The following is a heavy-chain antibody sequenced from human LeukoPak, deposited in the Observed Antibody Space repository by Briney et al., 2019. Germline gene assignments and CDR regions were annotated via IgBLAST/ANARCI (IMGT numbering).Heavy chain of an antibody. J-gene: IGHJ6*02. CDR2: IIPIFGTA. CDR3: ATPGVFSVTTFYYYYYGMDV. Sequence: GASVKVSCKASGGTFSSYAISWVRQAPGQGLEWIGGIIPIFGTANYAQKFQGRVTITADESTSTAYMELSSLRSEDTAVYYCATPGVFSVTTFYYYYYGMDVWGQGTTVTVSS. V-gene: IGHV1-69*13. D-gene: IGHD4-17*01. CDR1: GGTFSSYA.